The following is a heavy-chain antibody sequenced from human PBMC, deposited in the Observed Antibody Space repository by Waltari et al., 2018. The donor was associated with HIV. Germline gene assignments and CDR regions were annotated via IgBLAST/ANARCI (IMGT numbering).Heavy chain of an antibody. J-gene: IGHJ6*02. Sequence: EVQLVESGGGLVQPGGSLRLPCAASGFTFTPSRVPWVRQAPGKGLVWVSRINPDGTDTRYADSVKGRFTISRDNAKNTVYLQVNSLRGEDTSVYYCARGKDCGGGTCDGYHYYGMDVWGQGTTVTVSS. CDR2: INPDGTDT. CDR1: GFTFTPSR. CDR3: ARGKDCGGGTCDGYHYYGMDV. D-gene: IGHD2-15*01. V-gene: IGHV3-74*01.